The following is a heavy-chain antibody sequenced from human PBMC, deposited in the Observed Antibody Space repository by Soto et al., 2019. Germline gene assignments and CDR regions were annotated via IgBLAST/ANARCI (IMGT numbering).Heavy chain of an antibody. D-gene: IGHD1-26*01. CDR3: ARRGGWDRIVGVPDGFEI. CDR1: GYIFTSYW. Sequence: GESLKISCQGSGYIFTSYWIGWVRQMPGKGLEWMGIIYPGDSDTRYSPSFQGLVTISADKSISTAYLQWSSLKALDTAMYYCARRGGWDRIVGVPDGFEIWGQGTMVTVSS. J-gene: IGHJ3*02. V-gene: IGHV5-51*01. CDR2: IYPGDSDT.